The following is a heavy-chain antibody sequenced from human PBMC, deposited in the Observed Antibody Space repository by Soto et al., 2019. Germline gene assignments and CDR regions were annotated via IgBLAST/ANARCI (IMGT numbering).Heavy chain of an antibody. CDR3: ARCPIAVAGTEDYYFDY. J-gene: IGHJ4*02. D-gene: IGHD6-19*01. V-gene: IGHV1-69*13. CDR1: GGTFSSYT. CDR2: IIPIFGTA. Sequence: SVKVSCKASGGTFSSYTISWVRQAPGQGLEWMGGIIPIFGTANYAQKFQGRVTITADESTSTAYMELSSLRSEDTAVYYCARCPIAVAGTEDYYFDYWGQGTLVTVSS.